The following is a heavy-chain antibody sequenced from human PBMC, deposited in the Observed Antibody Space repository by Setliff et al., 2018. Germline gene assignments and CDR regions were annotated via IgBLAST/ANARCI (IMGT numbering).Heavy chain of an antibody. CDR3: ARSAGYSSSWYNYYYGMDV. Sequence: ASVKVSCKASGYTFTGYYMHWVRQAPGQGLEWMGWINPNSGGTNYAQKFQGWVTMTRDTSISTAYMELSRLRSDDTAVYYCARSAGYSSSWYNYYYGMDVWGQGTTVTVSS. D-gene: IGHD6-13*01. CDR2: INPNSGGT. CDR1: GYTFTGYY. V-gene: IGHV1-2*04. J-gene: IGHJ6*02.